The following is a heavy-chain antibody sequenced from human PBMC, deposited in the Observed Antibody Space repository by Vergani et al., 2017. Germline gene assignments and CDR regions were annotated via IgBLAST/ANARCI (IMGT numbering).Heavy chain of an antibody. CDR2: IYSGGST. Sequence: EVQLVESGGGWVQPGGSLRLSCAASGFTVSSNYMSWVRQAPGKGLEWVSVIYSGGSTYYADSVKGRFTISRDNSKNTLYLQMNSLRAEDTAVYYCARDRVDIVATTTYYYYYYGMDVWGQGP. J-gene: IGHJ6*02. D-gene: IGHD5-12*01. CDR1: GFTVSSNY. V-gene: IGHV3-66*02. CDR3: ARDRVDIVATTTYYYYYYGMDV.